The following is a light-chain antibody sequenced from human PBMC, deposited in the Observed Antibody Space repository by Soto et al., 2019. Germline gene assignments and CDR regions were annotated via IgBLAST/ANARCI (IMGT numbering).Light chain of an antibody. Sequence: EIVMTQSPATLSVPPGDRATLSCRASESVRSNLAWYQQKPGQAPRLRIYVASIRAADIPAKFSGSGSGTEFTLTSGTLQFQVFAVYYCQQDDDWPPITFGQGTLLE. CDR3: QQDDDWPPIT. CDR1: ESVRSN. V-gene: IGKV3-15*01. CDR2: VAS. J-gene: IGKJ5*01.